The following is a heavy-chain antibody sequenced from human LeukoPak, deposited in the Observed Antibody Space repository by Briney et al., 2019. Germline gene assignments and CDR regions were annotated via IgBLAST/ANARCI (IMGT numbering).Heavy chain of an antibody. CDR1: GYTFTDYY. Sequence: ASVKVSCKASGYTFTDYYIHWVRQDTGQGLEWIGRINPKSGGTKYAQKFQGRVTMTRDTSISTAYMELNNLRSDDTAVFYCARSWTKTNYHYMDVWAKGTTVTVS. V-gene: IGHV1-2*06. CDR3: ARSWTKTNYHYMDV. D-gene: IGHD1-14*01. J-gene: IGHJ6*03. CDR2: INPKSGGT.